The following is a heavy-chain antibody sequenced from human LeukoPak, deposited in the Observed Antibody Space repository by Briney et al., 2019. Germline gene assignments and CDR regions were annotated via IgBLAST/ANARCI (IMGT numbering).Heavy chain of an antibody. J-gene: IGHJ4*02. Sequence: ASVKVSCKASGYTFTSYGISWVRQAPGQGLEWMGWISAYNGNTNCAQKLQGRVTMTTDASTSTAYMELRSLRSDDTAVYYCARAGGYYYDSSGYYFDYWGQGTLVTVSS. D-gene: IGHD3-22*01. V-gene: IGHV1-18*01. CDR3: ARAGGYYYDSSGYYFDY. CDR1: GYTFTSYG. CDR2: ISAYNGNT.